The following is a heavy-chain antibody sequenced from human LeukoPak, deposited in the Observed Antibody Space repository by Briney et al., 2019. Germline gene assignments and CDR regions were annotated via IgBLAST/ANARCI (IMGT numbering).Heavy chain of an antibody. V-gene: IGHV1-69*13. CDR3: ARDLGIQYYYGSGSLSMDV. D-gene: IGHD3-10*01. Sequence: ASVKVSCKASGGTFSSYAISWVRQAPGQGLEWMGGIIPIFGTANYAQKFQGRVTITADESTSTAYMELSSLRSEDTAVYYCARDLGIQYYYGSGSLSMDVWGKGTTVTISS. J-gene: IGHJ6*03. CDR2: IIPIFGTA. CDR1: GGTFSSYA.